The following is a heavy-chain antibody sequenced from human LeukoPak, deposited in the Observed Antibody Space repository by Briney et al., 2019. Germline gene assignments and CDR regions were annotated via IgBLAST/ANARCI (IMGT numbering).Heavy chain of an antibody. D-gene: IGHD3-10*01. CDR3: ARDLGLPSGSYYINLAH. V-gene: IGHV4-61*02. CDR2: IYTSGST. Sequence: PSETLSLTCTVSGGSISSGSYYWSWIRQPAGKGLEWIGRIYTSGSTNYNPSLKSRVTISVDTSKNQFSLKLSSVTAADTAVYYCARDLGLPSGSYYINLAHWGQGTLVTVSS. J-gene: IGHJ1*01. CDR1: GGSISSGSYY.